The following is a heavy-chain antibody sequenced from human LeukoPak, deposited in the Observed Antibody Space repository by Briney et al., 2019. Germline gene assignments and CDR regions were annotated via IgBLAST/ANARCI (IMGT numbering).Heavy chain of an antibody. Sequence: KSGGSLRLSCVTSGFAFSSFNMNWVRQAPGKGLEWVSAISTSGSSRYYADSLKGRFTISRDNAKNSLYLQMNSLRAEDTAVYYCARDKGNQLLSVFDYWGQGTLVTVSS. CDR1: GFAFSSFN. D-gene: IGHD2-2*01. CDR3: ARDKGNQLLSVFDY. J-gene: IGHJ4*02. CDR2: ISTSGSSR. V-gene: IGHV3-21*01.